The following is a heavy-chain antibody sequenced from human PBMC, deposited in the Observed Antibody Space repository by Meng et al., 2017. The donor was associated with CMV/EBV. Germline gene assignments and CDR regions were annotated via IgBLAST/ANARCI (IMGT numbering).Heavy chain of an antibody. CDR3: ARDDYDFWSGYYYGYYYYYGMDV. CDR2: ISSSSSTI. D-gene: IGHD3-3*01. J-gene: IGHJ6*02. Sequence: GESLKISCAASGFTFSDYYMSWIRQAPGKGLEWVSYISSSSSTIYYADSVKGRFTISRDNAKNSLYLQMNSLRAEDTAVYYCARDDYDFWSGYYYGYYYYYGMDVWGQGTTVTVSS. V-gene: IGHV3-11*04. CDR1: GFTFSDYY.